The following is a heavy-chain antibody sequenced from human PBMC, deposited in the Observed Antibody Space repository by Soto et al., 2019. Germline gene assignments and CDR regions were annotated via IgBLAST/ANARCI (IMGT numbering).Heavy chain of an antibody. D-gene: IGHD3-10*01. CDR2: LHNSGAT. V-gene: IGHV4-59*12. J-gene: IGHJ5*02. CDR3: ARDIGPYGNPSRWFDP. Sequence: KPSETLSLTCSVSGTTISTYDWSWIRQPPGKGLDWIGTLHNSGATKYSLPLKSRVIISGDRSKNQISLMLSSVTAADTAIYYCARDIGPYGNPSRWFDPWGPGTLVTVSS. CDR1: GTTISTYD.